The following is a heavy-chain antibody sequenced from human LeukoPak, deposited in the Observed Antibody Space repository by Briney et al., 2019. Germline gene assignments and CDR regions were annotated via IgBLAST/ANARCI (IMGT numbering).Heavy chain of an antibody. CDR3: ARTYCIGGSCYIGYNWFDP. CDR2: IIPIFGTA. CDR1: GGTFSIYA. V-gene: IGHV1-69*01. D-gene: IGHD2-15*01. J-gene: IGHJ5*02. Sequence: SVKVSCKASGGTFSIYAISWVRQAPGQGLESMGGIIPIFGTANYAQKFQGRVTITADESTSTAYMELSSLRSEDTAVYYCARTYCIGGSCYIGYNWFDPWGQGTLVTVSS.